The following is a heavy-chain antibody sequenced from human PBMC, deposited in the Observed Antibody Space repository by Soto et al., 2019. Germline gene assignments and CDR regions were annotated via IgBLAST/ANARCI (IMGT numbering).Heavy chain of an antibody. CDR3: ARDSRIIDI. J-gene: IGHJ3*02. V-gene: IGHV3-48*02. Sequence: EVQLVESGGGLVQPGGSLRLSCAASGFTFSSYSMNWVRQAPGKGLEWVSYISSSSSTIYYADSVKGRFTISRDNAKNSLYLQMNSLSDEDTAVYYCARDSRIIDIWGQGTMVTVSS. CDR2: ISSSSSTI. CDR1: GFTFSSYS. D-gene: IGHD2-15*01.